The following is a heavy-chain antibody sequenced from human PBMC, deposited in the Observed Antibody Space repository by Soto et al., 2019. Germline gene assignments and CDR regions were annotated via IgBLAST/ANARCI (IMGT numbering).Heavy chain of an antibody. CDR2: INHSGST. J-gene: IGHJ6*02. CDR1: GGSFSGYY. CDR3: AGGPLWLLGGYYYYGMDV. V-gene: IGHV4-34*01. Sequence: SETLSLTCAVYGGSFSGYYWSWIRQPPGKGLEWIGEINHSGSTNYNPSLKSRVTISVDTSKNQFSLKLSSVTAADTAVYYCAGGPLWLLGGYYYYGMDVWGQGTTVTVSS. D-gene: IGHD3-16*01.